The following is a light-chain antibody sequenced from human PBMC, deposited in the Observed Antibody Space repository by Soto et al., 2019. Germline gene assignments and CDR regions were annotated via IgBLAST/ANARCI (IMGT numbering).Light chain of an antibody. CDR2: DAS. J-gene: IGKJ1*01. CDR1: QDIATY. Sequence: DIQMTQSPSSLSASVGNRVTITCQASQDIATYLNWYQQKPGKAPNLLIYDASNLETGVPSRFCGGGSGTHFTFTISNLLPEDIVTYYCQQYDNLPPTWTFGQGTKVEIE. CDR3: QQYDNLPPTWT. V-gene: IGKV1-33*01.